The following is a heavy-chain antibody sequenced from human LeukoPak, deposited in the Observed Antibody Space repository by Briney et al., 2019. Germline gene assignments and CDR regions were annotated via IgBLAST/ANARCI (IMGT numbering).Heavy chain of an antibody. Sequence: SETLSLTCIVSGGSIISYYWTWIRQSPGKGLEWIGYFYYGGSTDYNPSLKSRVTISVDTSKNQFSLRLSCVTAADTAVYYCARGSGELLRTFDMWGQGTMVTVSS. CDR2: FYYGGST. J-gene: IGHJ3*02. D-gene: IGHD3-10*01. V-gene: IGHV4-59*01. CDR1: GGSIISYY. CDR3: ARGSGELLRTFDM.